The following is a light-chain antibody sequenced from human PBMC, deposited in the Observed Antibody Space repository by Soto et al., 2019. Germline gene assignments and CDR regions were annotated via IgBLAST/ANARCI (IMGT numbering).Light chain of an antibody. CDR2: GAF. CDR1: QSVSTSF. J-gene: IGKJ5*01. CDR3: QQYGNSIPIT. Sequence: EVVLTQSPGTLSLSPGERATLSCRASQSVSTSFLAWYQQKPGQAPRLLIYGAFSRATGIPDRFSGSGSGTDFTLTIIRLEPEDFAVYYCQQYGNSIPITFGQGTRLEIK. V-gene: IGKV3-20*01.